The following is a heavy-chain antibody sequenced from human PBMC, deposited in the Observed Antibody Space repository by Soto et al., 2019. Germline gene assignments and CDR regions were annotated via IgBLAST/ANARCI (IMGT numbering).Heavy chain of an antibody. V-gene: IGHV4-30-2*01. Sequence: QLQLQESGSGLVKPSQTLSLTCAVSGGSISSGGYSWSWIRQPPGKGLEWIGYIYHSGSTYYNPSLKRRVTITLGRVKNQVSLKLSSVTAADTAVYYCARGNVVAIDYWGQGTLVTVSS. D-gene: IGHD2-21*01. CDR1: GGSISSGGYS. J-gene: IGHJ4*02. CDR3: ARGNVVAIDY. CDR2: IYHSGST.